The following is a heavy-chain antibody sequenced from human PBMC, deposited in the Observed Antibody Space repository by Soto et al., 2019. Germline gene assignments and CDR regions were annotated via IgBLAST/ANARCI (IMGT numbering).Heavy chain of an antibody. CDR2: ISYDGSNK. D-gene: IGHD6-19*01. J-gene: IGHJ6*02. V-gene: IGHV3-30*18. CDR1: GFTFSSYG. Sequence: GGSLRLSCAASGFTFSSYGMHWVRQAPGKGLEWVAVISYDGSNKYYADSVKGRFTISRDNSKNTLYLQMNSLRAEDTAVYYCAKERVSVAGTAVEWYYYYGMDVWGQGTTVTVSS. CDR3: AKERVSVAGTAVEWYYYYGMDV.